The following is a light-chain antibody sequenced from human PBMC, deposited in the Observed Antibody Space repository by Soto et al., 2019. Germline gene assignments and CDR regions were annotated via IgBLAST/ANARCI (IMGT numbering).Light chain of an antibody. Sequence: DIQLTQSPSFLSASVGDRVTMTCRASQGVSTYLAWYQQKPGKAPKLLIYGASTLQSGVPSRFSGSGSGTEFALAISSLQHEDFATYYCQQLITYPQTFGQGTKVEI. CDR2: GAS. CDR3: QQLITYPQT. J-gene: IGKJ1*01. V-gene: IGKV1-9*01. CDR1: QGVSTY.